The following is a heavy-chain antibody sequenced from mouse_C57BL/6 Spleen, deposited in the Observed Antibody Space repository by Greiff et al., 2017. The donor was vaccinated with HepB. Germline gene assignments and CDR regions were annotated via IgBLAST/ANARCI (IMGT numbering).Heavy chain of an antibody. D-gene: IGHD2-4*01. CDR1: GYSFTGYY. V-gene: IGHV1-42*01. Sequence: VHVKQSGPELVKPGASVKISCKASGYSFTGYYMNWVKQSPEKSLEWIGEINPSTGGTTYNQKFKAKATLTVDKSSSTAYMQLKSLTSEDSAVYYWARSGLRTAMDYWGQGTSVTVSS. J-gene: IGHJ4*01. CDR3: ARSGLRTAMDY. CDR2: INPSTGGT.